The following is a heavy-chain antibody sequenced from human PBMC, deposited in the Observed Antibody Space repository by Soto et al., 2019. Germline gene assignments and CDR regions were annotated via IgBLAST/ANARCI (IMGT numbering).Heavy chain of an antibody. J-gene: IGHJ6*03. CDR3: AKTIFVWGKRAREHYYYYYYRDF. CDR2: ISYDGSNK. D-gene: IGHD3-16*01. Sequence: GGSLRLSCAASGFTFSSYGMHWVRQAPGKGLEWVAVISYDGSNKYYADSVKGRFTISRDNSKNTLYLQMNSLRAEDTAVYYCAKTIFVWGKRAREHYYYYYYRDFWGKGTTVPVS. V-gene: IGHV3-30*18. CDR1: GFTFSSYG.